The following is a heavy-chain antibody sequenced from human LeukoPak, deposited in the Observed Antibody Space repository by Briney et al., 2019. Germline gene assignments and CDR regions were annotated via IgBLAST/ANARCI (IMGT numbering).Heavy chain of an antibody. CDR1: GFTVSSYA. CDR3: AKARNTYSLLRVDY. V-gene: IGHV3-23*01. J-gene: IGHJ4*02. D-gene: IGHD1-26*01. CDR2: ISGSGGST. Sequence: GGSLRLSCAASGFTVSSYAMSWVRQAPGKGLEWVSAISGSGGSTYYADSVKGRFTISRDNSKNTLYLQMNSLRAEDTAVYYCAKARNTYSLLRVDYWGQGTLVTVSS.